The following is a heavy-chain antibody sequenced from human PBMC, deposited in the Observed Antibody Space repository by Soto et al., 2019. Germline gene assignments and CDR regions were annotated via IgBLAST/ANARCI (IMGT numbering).Heavy chain of an antibody. V-gene: IGHV3-9*01. J-gene: IGHJ4*02. CDR3: AKGFGGDCVDY. Sequence: PGGSLRLSCAASGFTFDDYAMHWVRQAPGKGLEWVSGISWNSGSIGYADSVKGRFTISRDNAKNSLYLQMNSLRAEDTALYYCAKGFGGDCVDYWGQGTLVTVSS. CDR1: GFTFDDYA. CDR2: ISWNSGSI. D-gene: IGHD2-21*01.